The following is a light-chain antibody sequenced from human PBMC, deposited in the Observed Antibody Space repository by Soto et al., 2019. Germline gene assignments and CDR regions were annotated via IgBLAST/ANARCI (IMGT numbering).Light chain of an antibody. Sequence: EIVLTQSPGTLSLSPGATATLSCSASQSVGGSLAWYQQKPGQPPRLLVYDVSNRATGIPARFSGSGSTTDFTLAISTLEPEDFAVYYCKQRSNSPPTWTFGQGTKVEL. J-gene: IGKJ1*01. V-gene: IGKV3-11*01. CDR3: KQRSNSPPTWT. CDR1: QSVGGS. CDR2: DVS.